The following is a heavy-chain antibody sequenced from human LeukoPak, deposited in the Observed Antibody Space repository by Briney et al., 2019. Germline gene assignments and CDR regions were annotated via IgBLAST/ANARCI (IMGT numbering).Heavy chain of an antibody. V-gene: IGHV4-34*01. CDR3: ARVPYYYYGMDV. Sequence: SETLSLTCAVYGGSFSGYYWSWIRQPPGKGLEWIGEINHSGSTNYNPSLKSRVTISVDTSKNQFSLKLSSVTAADTAVYYCARVPYYYYGMDVWGQGPTVTVSS. CDR1: GGSFSGYY. CDR2: INHSGST. J-gene: IGHJ6*02.